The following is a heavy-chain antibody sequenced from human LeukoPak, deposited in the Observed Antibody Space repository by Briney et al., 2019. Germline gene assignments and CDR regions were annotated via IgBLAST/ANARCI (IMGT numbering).Heavy chain of an antibody. V-gene: IGHV1-46*01. CDR3: ARTLSREPGFGDTKEFGP. CDR1: GYTFTSYY. Sequence: GASVKVSCKASGYTFTSYYMHWVRQAPGQGLEGMGIINPSGGSTSYAQKFRGRVTMTRDMSTSTVYMELSSLRSEDTAVYYCARTLSREPGFGDTKEFGPWGQGTLVTVSS. J-gene: IGHJ5*02. D-gene: IGHD1-14*01. CDR2: INPSGGST.